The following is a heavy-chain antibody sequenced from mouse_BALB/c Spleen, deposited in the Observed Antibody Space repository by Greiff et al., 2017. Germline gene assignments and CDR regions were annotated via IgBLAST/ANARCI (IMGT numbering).Heavy chain of an antibody. J-gene: IGHJ4*01. Sequence: VHVKQSGTVLARPGASVKMSCKASGYTFTSYWMHWVKQRPGQGLEWIGAIYPGNSDTSYNQKFKGKAKLTAVTSTSTAYMELSSLTNEDSAVYYCTRRDGNYAMDYWGQGTSVTVSS. D-gene: IGHD2-1*01. CDR3: TRRDGNYAMDY. V-gene: IGHV1-5*01. CDR2: IYPGNSDT. CDR1: GYTFTSYW.